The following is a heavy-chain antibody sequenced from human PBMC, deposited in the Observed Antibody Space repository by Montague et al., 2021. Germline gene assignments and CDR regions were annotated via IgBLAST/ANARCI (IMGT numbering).Heavy chain of an antibody. D-gene: IGHD5-24*01. CDR2: TYYRSKWYN. CDR1: GDSVAGDDAS. J-gene: IGHJ5*02. Sequence: CAISGDSVAGDDASWNWIRQSPSRGLEWLGVTYYRSKWYNEYAISVKSRITVNPDTSKNQFSLLLNSVTPEDTAVYYCARGWQKRFDPWGQGTLVTVSS. V-gene: IGHV6-1*01. CDR3: ARGWQKRFDP.